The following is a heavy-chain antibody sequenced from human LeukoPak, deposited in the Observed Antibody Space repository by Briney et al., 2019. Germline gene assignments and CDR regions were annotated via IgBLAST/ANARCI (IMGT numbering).Heavy chain of an antibody. J-gene: IGHJ4*02. CDR3: VRGNDYGGPHY. Sequence: GGSLRLSCAASGFTFSSFALHWVRQAPGKGLEWVAVISYDGSNKYSADSVKGRFTISRDNGKNTLFLQMNSLRAEDAAVYYCVRGNDYGGPHYWGQGTLVTVSS. CDR1: GFTFSSFA. D-gene: IGHD4-23*01. CDR2: ISYDGSNK. V-gene: IGHV3-30-3*01.